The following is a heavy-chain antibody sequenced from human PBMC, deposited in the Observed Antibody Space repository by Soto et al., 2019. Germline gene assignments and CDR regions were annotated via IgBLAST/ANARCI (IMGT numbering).Heavy chain of an antibody. CDR3: TREGAEGRNIYGYY. D-gene: IGHD5-18*01. J-gene: IGHJ4*02. Sequence: QVQLVQSGAEVKKPGSSVKVSCKASGDTFNNYVFSWVRQAPGQGLEWMGGIIPIFGTPNYAQKFQGRVTMTADKSTNTAYMDLSSLRSEDTAVYFCTREGAEGRNIYGYYWGQGTLVTVSS. CDR1: GDTFNNYV. CDR2: IIPIFGTP. V-gene: IGHV1-69*06.